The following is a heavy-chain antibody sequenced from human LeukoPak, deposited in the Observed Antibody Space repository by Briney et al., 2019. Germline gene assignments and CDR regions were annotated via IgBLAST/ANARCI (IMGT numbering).Heavy chain of an antibody. CDR3: ARGIAVAHDAFDI. J-gene: IGHJ3*02. CDR2: IYSGGST. D-gene: IGHD6-19*01. CDR1: GFTVSSNY. V-gene: IGHV3-53*01. Sequence: GGSLRLSGAASGFTVSSNYMSWVRQAPGKGLEWVSVIYSGGSTYYADSVKGRFTISRDNSKNTLYLQMNSLRAEDTAVYYCARGIAVAHDAFDIWGQGTMVTVSS.